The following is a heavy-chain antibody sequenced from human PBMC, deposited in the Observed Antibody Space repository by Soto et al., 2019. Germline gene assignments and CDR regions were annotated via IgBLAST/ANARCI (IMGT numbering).Heavy chain of an antibody. Sequence: SETLSLTCTVSGGSISSGDYYWSWIRQHPGKGLEWIGYIYYSGSTYYNPSLKSRLTISIDTSKNQFSLKLSSVTAADTAVYYCAREKYCSSTSCSWFGPWGQGTLVTVSS. J-gene: IGHJ5*02. D-gene: IGHD2-2*01. V-gene: IGHV4-31*03. CDR1: GGSISSGDYY. CDR3: AREKYCSSTSCSWFGP. CDR2: IYYSGST.